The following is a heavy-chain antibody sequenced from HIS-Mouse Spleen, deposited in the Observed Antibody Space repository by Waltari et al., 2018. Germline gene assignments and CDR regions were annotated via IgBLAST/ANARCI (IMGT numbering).Heavy chain of an antibody. J-gene: IGHJ2*01. CDR2: IYYSGST. V-gene: IGHV4-39*07. Sequence: QLQLQESGPGLVKPSETLSPTCTCSGGSISSISYYWGWLRPPPGKGLEWIGSIYYSGSTYYNPSLKSRVTISVDTSKNQFSLKLSSVTAADTAVYYCAREIPYSSSWYDWYFDLWGRGTLVTVSS. CDR1: GGSISSISYY. D-gene: IGHD6-13*01. CDR3: AREIPYSSSWYDWYFDL.